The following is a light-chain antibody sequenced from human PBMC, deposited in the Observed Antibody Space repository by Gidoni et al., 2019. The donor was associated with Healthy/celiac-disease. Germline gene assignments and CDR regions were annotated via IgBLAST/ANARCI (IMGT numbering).Light chain of an antibody. J-gene: IGKJ4*01. CDR1: QSVSSY. CDR2: DAS. V-gene: IGKV3-11*01. CDR3: QQRSNWPFALT. Sequence: ESVLTQSPATLSLSPGERATLSCRASQSVSSYLAWYQQKPGQAPRLLIYDASNRATGIPARFSGSGSGTDFTLTISSLEPEDFAVYYCQQRSNWPFALTFGGGTKVEIK.